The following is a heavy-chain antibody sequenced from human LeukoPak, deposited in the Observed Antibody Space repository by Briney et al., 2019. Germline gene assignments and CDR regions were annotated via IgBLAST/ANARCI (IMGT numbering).Heavy chain of an antibody. D-gene: IGHD3-22*01. CDR3: ATPTMIGYYFDY. Sequence: ASVKVSCKVSGYTLTELSMHWVRQAPGKGLEWVGGFDPEDGETIYAQKFQGRVTMTEDTSTDTAYMELSSLRSGDTAVYYCATPTMIGYYFDYWGQGTLVTVSS. CDR2: FDPEDGET. CDR1: GYTLTELS. V-gene: IGHV1-24*01. J-gene: IGHJ4*02.